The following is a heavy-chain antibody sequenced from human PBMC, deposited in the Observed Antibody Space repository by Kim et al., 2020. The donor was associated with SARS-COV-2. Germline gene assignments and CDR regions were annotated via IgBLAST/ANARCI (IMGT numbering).Heavy chain of an antibody. CDR3: ARRDGLLWFGEPPRGFDS. V-gene: IGHV4-39*01. J-gene: IGHJ4*02. CDR1: GGSISSSSYY. Sequence: SETLSLTCTVSGGSISSSSYYWGWIRQPPGKGLEWIGSIYYSGSTYYNPSLKSRVTISVDTSKNQFSLKLSSVTADDTAVYYCARRDGLLWFGEPPRGFDSWGQGTLVTVSS. CDR2: IYYSGST. D-gene: IGHD3-10*01.